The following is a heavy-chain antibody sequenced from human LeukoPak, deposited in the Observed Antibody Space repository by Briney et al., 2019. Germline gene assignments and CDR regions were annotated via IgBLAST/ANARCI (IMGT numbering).Heavy chain of an antibody. V-gene: IGHV4-59*01. Sequence: SETLSLTCTVSGGSISSYYWSWIRQPPGKGLEWIGYIYYSGSTNYNPSLKSRATISVDTSKNQFSLKLSSVTAADTAVYYCARGNLGVVVITPDYYFDYWGQGTLVTVSS. CDR1: GGSISSYY. CDR2: IYYSGST. CDR3: ARGNLGVVVITPDYYFDY. J-gene: IGHJ4*02. D-gene: IGHD3-22*01.